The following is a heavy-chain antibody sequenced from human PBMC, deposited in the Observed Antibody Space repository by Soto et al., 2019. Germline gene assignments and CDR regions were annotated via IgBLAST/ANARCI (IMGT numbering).Heavy chain of an antibody. Sequence: EVQLVESGGGLVKPGGSLRLSCAASGFTLSSYSMNWVRQAPGKGLEWVSSISSSSSYIYYADSVKGRFTISRDNAKNSLYLQMNSLRAEDTAVYYCARDPYCSSTSCYRYFQHWGQGTLVTVSS. J-gene: IGHJ1*01. CDR2: ISSSSSYI. D-gene: IGHD2-2*01. CDR3: ARDPYCSSTSCYRYFQH. V-gene: IGHV3-21*01. CDR1: GFTLSSYS.